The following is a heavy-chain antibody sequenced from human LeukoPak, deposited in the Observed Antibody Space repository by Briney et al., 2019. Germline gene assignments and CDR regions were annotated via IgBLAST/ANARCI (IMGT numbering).Heavy chain of an antibody. CDR2: IIEKGNA. Sequence: SETLSLTCALYGGSFSSYSWSWTWIRQTPEKGLEWIGEIIEKGNANYNPSLKSRVTIDLDTSKSQFSLKLTSMTAADTAMYYCPRGYYPPRWYFDLWGRGTLVTVSS. CDR1: GGSFSSYS. CDR3: PRGYYPPRWYFDL. D-gene: IGHD3-10*01. V-gene: IGHV4-34*01. J-gene: IGHJ2*01.